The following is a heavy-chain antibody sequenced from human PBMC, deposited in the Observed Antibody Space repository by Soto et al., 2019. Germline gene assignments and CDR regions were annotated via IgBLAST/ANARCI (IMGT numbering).Heavy chain of an antibody. CDR2: IIPIFGTA. V-gene: IGHV1-69*13. J-gene: IGHJ6*02. CDR1: GGTFSSYA. Sequence: SVKVSCKASGGTFSSYAISWVRQAPGQGLEWMGGIIPIFGTANYAQKFQGRVTITADESTSTAYMELSSLRPEDTAVYYCARTEGYDFWSGYYPYYYYGMDVWGQGTTVTVSS. D-gene: IGHD3-3*01. CDR3: ARTEGYDFWSGYYPYYYYGMDV.